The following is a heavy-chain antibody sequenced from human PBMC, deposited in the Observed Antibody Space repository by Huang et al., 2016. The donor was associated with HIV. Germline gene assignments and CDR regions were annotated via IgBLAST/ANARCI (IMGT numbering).Heavy chain of an antibody. CDR1: GYTFTRYA. V-gene: IGHV7-4-1*02. CDR3: ARDYYDSRGYDIHAVVDY. Sequence: QVQLVQSGSELRKPGASVKVSCQASGYTFTRYAMNWVRQDPGQGLEWMGWINTNTGNPKDAQACTGRFVLSVDTSVSTAYLQIRSLEAEDTAVYYCARDYYDSRGYDIHAVVDYWGQGTLVTVSS. CDR2: INTNTGNP. J-gene: IGHJ4*02. D-gene: IGHD3-22*01.